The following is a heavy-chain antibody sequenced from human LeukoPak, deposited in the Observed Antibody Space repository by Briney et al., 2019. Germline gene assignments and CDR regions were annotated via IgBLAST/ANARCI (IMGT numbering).Heavy chain of an antibody. D-gene: IGHD6-13*01. CDR3: ATAVAAAPGAY. Sequence: GGSLRLSCAASGFTFSSYAMHWVRQAPGKGLEWVSSISSSSGYIYYADSVKGRFTISRDNAKNSLYLQMNSLRAEDTAVYFCATAVAAAPGAYWGQGTLVTVSS. J-gene: IGHJ4*02. CDR1: GFTFSSYA. V-gene: IGHV3-21*01. CDR2: ISSSSGYI.